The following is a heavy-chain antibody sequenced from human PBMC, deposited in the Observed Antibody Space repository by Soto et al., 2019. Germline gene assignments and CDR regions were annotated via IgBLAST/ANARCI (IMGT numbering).Heavy chain of an antibody. J-gene: IGHJ6*02. Sequence: ESLKISCQGSGYTFSNHWINWVRLAPGKGLEWMGIIFPRDSDTRYSPSLQGQVIISVDKSTNTAYLQWTRLTASDTAIYYCAKSIEGGPMDVWGQGTTVTVSS. CDR1: GYTFSNHW. CDR3: AKSIEGGPMDV. CDR2: IFPRDSDT. D-gene: IGHD1-26*01. V-gene: IGHV5-51*01.